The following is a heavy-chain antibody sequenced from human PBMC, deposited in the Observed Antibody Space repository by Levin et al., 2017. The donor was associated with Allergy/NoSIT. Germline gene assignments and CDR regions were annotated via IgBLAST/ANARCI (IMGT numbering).Heavy chain of an antibody. D-gene: IGHD3-22*01. J-gene: IGHJ6*02. CDR2: MNPNSGNT. V-gene: IGHV1-8*01. Sequence: GESLKISCKASGYTFTSYDINWVRQATGQGLEWMGWMNPNSGNTGYAQKFQGRVTMTRNTSISTAYMELSSLRSEDTAVYYCASMGITRLRRGMDVWGQGTTVTVSS. CDR3: ASMGITRLRRGMDV. CDR1: GYTFTSYD.